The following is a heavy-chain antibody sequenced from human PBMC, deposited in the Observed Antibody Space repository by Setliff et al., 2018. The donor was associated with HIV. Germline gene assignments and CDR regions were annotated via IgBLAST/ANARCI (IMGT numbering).Heavy chain of an antibody. CDR3: AAPTPIVGDAFDI. V-gene: IGHV1-58*01. Sequence: VSCKASGFTFSSSAVQWVRQARGQRLEWIGWIVVGSGNRNYAQKFQERVTITRDMSTSTAYMELSSLRSEDTAVFYCAAPTPIVGDAFDIWGQGTMVTVS. J-gene: IGHJ3*02. CDR2: IVVGSGNR. CDR1: GFTFSSSA. D-gene: IGHD1-26*01.